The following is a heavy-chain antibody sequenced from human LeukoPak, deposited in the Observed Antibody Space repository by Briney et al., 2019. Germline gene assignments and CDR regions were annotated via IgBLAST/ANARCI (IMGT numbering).Heavy chain of an antibody. J-gene: IGHJ3*02. D-gene: IGHD3-10*01. CDR1: GYTFTSYY. CDR2: MNPNSGNT. CDR3: ARFGPRYDDAFDI. V-gene: IGHV1-8*02. Sequence: ASVKVSCKTSGYTFTSYYIHWVRQATGQGLEWMGWMNPNSGNTGYAQKFQGRVTMTRNTSISTAYMELSSLRSEDTAVYYCARFGPRYDDAFDIWGQGTMVTVSS.